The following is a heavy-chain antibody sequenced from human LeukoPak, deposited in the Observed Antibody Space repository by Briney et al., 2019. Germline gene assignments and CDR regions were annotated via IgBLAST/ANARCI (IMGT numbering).Heavy chain of an antibody. J-gene: IGHJ4*02. Sequence: PGGSLRLSCAASGFTVSSNYMSWVRQAPGKGLEWVSVIYSGGSTYYADSVKGRFTISRDNSKNTLYLQMNSLRAEDTAVYYCARVGPPGIAVAGTNYWGQGTLVTVSS. V-gene: IGHV3-66*01. D-gene: IGHD6-19*01. CDR3: ARVGPPGIAVAGTNY. CDR2: IYSGGST. CDR1: GFTVSSNY.